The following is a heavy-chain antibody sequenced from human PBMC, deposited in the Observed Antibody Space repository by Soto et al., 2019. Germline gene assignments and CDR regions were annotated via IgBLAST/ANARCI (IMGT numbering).Heavy chain of an antibody. CDR3: ARIACASSRCFLLDY. V-gene: IGHV4-39*07. Sequence: SETLSLTCTVSGGSISSSTYYWGWIRQPPGKGLEWVGSFYISGNTYYNPSLKSRVTMSVDNSKNQFSLRLSSLTAADTAIYYCARIACASSRCFLLDYWGQGTLVTVS. J-gene: IGHJ4*02. D-gene: IGHD2-2*01. CDR2: FYISGNT. CDR1: GGSISSSTYY.